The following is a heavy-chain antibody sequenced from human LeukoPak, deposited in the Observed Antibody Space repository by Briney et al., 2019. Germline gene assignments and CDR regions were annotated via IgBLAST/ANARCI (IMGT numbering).Heavy chain of an antibody. D-gene: IGHD2-15*01. CDR2: IYTSRST. J-gene: IGHJ4*02. Sequence: SQTLSLTCTVSGGAISSGSYYWSWIRQPAGKGLEWIGRIYTSRSTNYNPSLKSRVTISVDTSKNQFSLKLSSVTAADTAVYYCARDPSGGSIDYWGQGTLVTVSS. CDR1: GGAISSGSYY. V-gene: IGHV4-61*02. CDR3: ARDPSGGSIDY.